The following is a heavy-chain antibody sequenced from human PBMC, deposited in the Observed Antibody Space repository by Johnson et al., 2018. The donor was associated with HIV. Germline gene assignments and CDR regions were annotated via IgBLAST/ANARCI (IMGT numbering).Heavy chain of an antibody. D-gene: IGHD3-22*01. Sequence: VQLVESGGGLVQPGRSLRLSCAASGFTFDDYAMHWVRQAPGKGLEWVSAISGSGGSTHYADSVKGRFTISRDNSKNTLYLQMNSLRAEDTAIYYCAKDRYYYDSSGYYYVHDAFDIWGQGTMVTVSS. J-gene: IGHJ3*02. CDR1: GFTFDDYA. V-gene: IGHV3-23*04. CDR2: ISGSGGST. CDR3: AKDRYYYDSSGYYYVHDAFDI.